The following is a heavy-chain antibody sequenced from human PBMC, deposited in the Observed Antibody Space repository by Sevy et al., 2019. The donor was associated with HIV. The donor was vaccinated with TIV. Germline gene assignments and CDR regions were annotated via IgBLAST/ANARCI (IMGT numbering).Heavy chain of an antibody. CDR1: GYTLIRYY. CDR2: IDPRGGST. Sequence: ASVKVSCKASGYTLIRYYMHWVRQAPGQGLEWMGVIDPRGGSTTYAQKLQGRVIMTRDTSTSTVYMELSSLRSEDTAVYYWATFSGASGVFDYWGQGTLVTVSS. CDR3: ATFSGASGVFDY. D-gene: IGHD3-16*01. V-gene: IGHV1-46*01. J-gene: IGHJ4*02.